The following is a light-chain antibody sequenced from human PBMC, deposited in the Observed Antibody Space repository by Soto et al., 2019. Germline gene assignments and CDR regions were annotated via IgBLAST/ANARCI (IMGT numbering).Light chain of an antibody. CDR2: EES. J-gene: IGKJ1*01. CDR3: QQYNSYSWT. Sequence: DIHLTHSPSFLSASVGDRVTITCRPSQAVHNNMALYQQKPGKPPKLLIYEESTLHSGVPSRFSGRKSGTEFTLTISSLQPDDFATYYCQQYNSYSWTCGQGTKVDI. V-gene: IGKV1-9*01. CDR1: QAVHNN.